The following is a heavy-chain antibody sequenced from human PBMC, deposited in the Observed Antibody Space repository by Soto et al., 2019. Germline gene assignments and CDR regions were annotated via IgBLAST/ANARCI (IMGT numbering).Heavy chain of an antibody. Sequence: QVQLVESGGGVVQPGRSRRLSCAASGFTFSSYGMHWVRQAPGKWLEWVAVIWYDGSNKYYADSVKGRFTISRDNSKNTLYLQMNSLRAEDTAVYYCAREGSSWYVVAIPGDVWGQGTTVTVSS. CDR2: IWYDGSNK. V-gene: IGHV3-33*01. CDR1: GFTFSSYG. D-gene: IGHD6-13*01. J-gene: IGHJ6*02. CDR3: AREGSSWYVVAIPGDV.